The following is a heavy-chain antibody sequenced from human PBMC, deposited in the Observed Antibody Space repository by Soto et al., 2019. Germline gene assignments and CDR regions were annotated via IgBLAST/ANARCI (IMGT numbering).Heavy chain of an antibody. CDR1: GFTFSSYA. J-gene: IGHJ6*02. D-gene: IGHD6-19*01. CDR2: ISGSGGST. CDR3: AKDRGGIAVAGTHHYYYYGMDV. V-gene: IGHV3-23*01. Sequence: GGSLRLSCAASGFTFSSYAMSWVRQAPGKGLEWVSAISGSGGSTYYADSVKGRFTISRDNSKNTLYLQMNSLRAEDTAVYYCAKDRGGIAVAGTHHYYYYGMDVWGQGTTVTVSS.